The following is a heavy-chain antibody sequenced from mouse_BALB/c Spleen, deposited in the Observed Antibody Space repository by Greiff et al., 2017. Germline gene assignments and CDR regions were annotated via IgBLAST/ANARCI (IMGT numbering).Heavy chain of an antibody. Sequence: VKLMESGPGLVAPSQSLSITCTVSGFSLTSYDISWIRQPPGKGLEWLGVIWTGGGTNYNSAFMSRLSISKDNSKSQVFLKMNSLQTDDTAIYYCVRDGDGYYYAMDYWGQGTSVTVSS. J-gene: IGHJ4*01. CDR1: GFSLTSYD. CDR3: VRDGDGYYYAMDY. V-gene: IGHV2-9-2*01. D-gene: IGHD2-3*01. CDR2: IWTGGGT.